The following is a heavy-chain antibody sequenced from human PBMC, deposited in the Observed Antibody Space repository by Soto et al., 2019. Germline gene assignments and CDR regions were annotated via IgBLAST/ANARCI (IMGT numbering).Heavy chain of an antibody. Sequence: GGSLRLSCAASGFTFRSFTMNWVRQAPGKGLELVSTISSNSAYIYYTDALRGRFTISRDNAKNSLHLQMNSLRAEDTAVYYCTRDASRDSSARGWFDPWGPGTLVTVSS. CDR3: TRDASRDSSARGWFDP. D-gene: IGHD6-13*01. CDR2: ISSNSAYI. J-gene: IGHJ5*02. V-gene: IGHV3-21*01. CDR1: GFTFRSFT.